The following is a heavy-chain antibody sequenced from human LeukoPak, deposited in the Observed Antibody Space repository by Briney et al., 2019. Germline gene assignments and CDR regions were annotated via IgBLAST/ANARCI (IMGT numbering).Heavy chain of an antibody. CDR3: ARDRGAAAGD. CDR1: GFTVTNNY. D-gene: IGHD6-13*01. Sequence: GGSLRLSCVASGFTVTNNYMSWVRQAPGKGLEWVSVIYSGGSRHYADSVKGRFTISRDNSRNTLYLQMTSLRVEDTVVYYCARDRGAAAGDWGQGTLVTVSS. J-gene: IGHJ4*02. CDR2: IYSGGSR. V-gene: IGHV3-53*01.